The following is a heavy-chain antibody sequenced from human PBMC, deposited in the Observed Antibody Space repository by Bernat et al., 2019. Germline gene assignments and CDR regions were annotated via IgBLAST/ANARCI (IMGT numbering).Heavy chain of an antibody. CDR3: ARGRNRIAEASTLGFDY. J-gene: IGHJ4*02. Sequence: QVQLQQWGAGLLKPSETLSLTCAVYCGSFSGYYWSWIRQPPGKGLEWIGEINHSGSTNYNPSLKSRVTISVDTSKNQFELKVGCVKAADTAVYYCARGRNRIAEASTLGFDYWGQGTLVTVSS. D-gene: IGHD6-13*01. V-gene: IGHV4-34*01. CDR1: CGSFSGYY. CDR2: INHSGST.